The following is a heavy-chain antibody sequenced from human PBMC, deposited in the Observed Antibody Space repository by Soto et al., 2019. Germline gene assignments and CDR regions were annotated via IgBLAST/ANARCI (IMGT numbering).Heavy chain of an antibody. CDR1: GFTFSNYA. V-gene: IGHV3-23*01. Sequence: EVQLLESAGALVQPGVSLRLSCAASGFTFSNYAMSWFRQAPGKGLEWVSTFTRSGSTLYAESVRGRFTISRDNSKNTLFLQMNNVRAEDTAIYYCAREYAPGSPNYDYWGLGTLVTVSS. CDR2: FTRSGST. D-gene: IGHD3-10*01. CDR3: AREYAPGSPNYDY. J-gene: IGHJ4*02.